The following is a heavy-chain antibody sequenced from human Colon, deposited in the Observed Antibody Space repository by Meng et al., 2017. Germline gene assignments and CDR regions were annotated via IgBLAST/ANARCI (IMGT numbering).Heavy chain of an antibody. CDR1: GGSVRRGPW. J-gene: IGHJ2*01. Sequence: QGPLQGAGPGLGEPSGTLALTCACPGGSVRRGPWGGWVRQPPGKGLGWVGEIHPTWGTNYRPSLKSRVTISLDRSENQFSLNLPSVTAADTAMYYCAGSPGWWFLDLWGRGTLVTVSS. V-gene: IGHV4-4*02. CDR3: AGSPGWWFLDL. D-gene: IGHD1-1*01. CDR2: IHPTWGT.